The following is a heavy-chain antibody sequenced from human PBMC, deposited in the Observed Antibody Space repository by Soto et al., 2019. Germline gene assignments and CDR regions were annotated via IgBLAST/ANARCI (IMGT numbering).Heavy chain of an antibody. J-gene: IGHJ4*02. D-gene: IGHD2-15*01. CDR2: IFYSDNT. Sequence: QVQLQESGPGLVKPSETLSLTCNVSGGSVASGGYYWSWIRQPPGKGLEWIGYIFYSDNTFYNPSLKRQVKISVDTSTNQFSLKLNSVTAADTAVYYCVREALQDCSGGSCYSDDYWGQGTLVTVSS. V-gene: IGHV4-30-4*08. CDR3: VREALQDCSGGSCYSDDY. CDR1: GGSVASGGYY.